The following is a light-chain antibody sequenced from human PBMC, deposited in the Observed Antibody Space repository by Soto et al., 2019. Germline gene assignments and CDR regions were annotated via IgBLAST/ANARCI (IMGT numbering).Light chain of an antibody. CDR3: QQYGSSPTLT. V-gene: IGKV3-20*01. CDR2: GAS. J-gene: IGKJ4*01. CDR1: QSVSGSY. Sequence: EIVMTQSPVTLSVSPGERATISCRASQSVSGSYLAWYQQKPGQAPRLLIYGASSRATGIPDRFSGSGSGTDFTLTISRLEPEDFAVYYCQQYGSSPTLTFGGGTKVDIK.